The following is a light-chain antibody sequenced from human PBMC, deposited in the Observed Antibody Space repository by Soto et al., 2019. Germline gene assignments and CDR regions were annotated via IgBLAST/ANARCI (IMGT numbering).Light chain of an antibody. Sequence: EIVLTQSPGTLSLSPGERATLSCRASQSVRSSYLAWYQQKPGQAPRLLIYGASSRATGITDRFSGTGSGTDFTLTSSRLEPEDFAVYYCQQFGTSLLTFGGGTKVEIK. CDR2: GAS. CDR3: QQFGTSLLT. CDR1: QSVRSSY. J-gene: IGKJ4*02. V-gene: IGKV3-20*01.